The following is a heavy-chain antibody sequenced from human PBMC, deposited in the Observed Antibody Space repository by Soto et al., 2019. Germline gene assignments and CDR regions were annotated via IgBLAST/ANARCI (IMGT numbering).Heavy chain of an antibody. V-gene: IGHV3-30-3*01. Sequence: VAVISYDGSNKYYADSVKGRFTISRDNPKNTLYLQMNSLRAEDTAVYYCARRSGYCSGGSCHLDYWGQGTLVTVSS. CDR3: ARRSGYCSGGSCHLDY. CDR2: ISYDGSNK. D-gene: IGHD2-15*01. J-gene: IGHJ4*02.